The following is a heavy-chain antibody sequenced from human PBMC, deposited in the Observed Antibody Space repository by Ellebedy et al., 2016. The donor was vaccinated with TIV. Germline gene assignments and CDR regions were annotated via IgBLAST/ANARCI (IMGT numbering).Heavy chain of an antibody. CDR3: ARQTVATSVNDAFDI. J-gene: IGHJ3*02. CDR1: GFTFSGYW. CDR2: IKQDGSEK. V-gene: IGHV3-7*01. D-gene: IGHD4-17*01. Sequence: GESLKISCAASGFTFSGYWMSCVRQAPGKGLEWVANIKQDGSEKYYVDSVKGRFTISRDNAKNSLYLQMNSLRAEDTAVYYCARQTVATSVNDAFDIWGLGTVVTVSS.